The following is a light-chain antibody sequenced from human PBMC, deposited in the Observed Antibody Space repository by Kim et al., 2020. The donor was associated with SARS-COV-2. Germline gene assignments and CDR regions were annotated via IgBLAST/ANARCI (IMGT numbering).Light chain of an antibody. Sequence: AIQMTQSPSTLSASVGDRVTITCRASQGISNDLGWYQQKPGRAPNLLIYATSTLQSGVPSRFSGSGSGTDFTLTISSLQPEDVATYYCLQDYDYPLTFGGGTKVNIK. J-gene: IGKJ4*01. CDR2: ATS. CDR1: QGISND. V-gene: IGKV1-6*01. CDR3: LQDYDYPLT.